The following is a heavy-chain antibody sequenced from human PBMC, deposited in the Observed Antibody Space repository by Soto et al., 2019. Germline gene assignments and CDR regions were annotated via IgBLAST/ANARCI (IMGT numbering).Heavy chain of an antibody. CDR3: AKDIVVVPAAPPGWFDP. CDR1: GFTFSSYA. D-gene: IGHD2-2*01. CDR2: ISGSGGST. J-gene: IGHJ5*02. Sequence: GGSLRLSCAASGFTFSSYAMSWVRQAPGKGLEWVSAISGSGGSTYYADSVKGRFTISRDNSKNTLYLQMNSLRAEDTAVYYCAKDIVVVPAAPPGWFDPWGQGTLGTVSS. V-gene: IGHV3-23*01.